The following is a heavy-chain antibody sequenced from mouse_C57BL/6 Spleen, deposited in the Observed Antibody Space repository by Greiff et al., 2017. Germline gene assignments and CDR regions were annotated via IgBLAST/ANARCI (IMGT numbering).Heavy chain of an antibody. V-gene: IGHV1-9*01. Sequence: QVQLKQSGAELMKPGASVKLSCKATGYTFTGYWIEWVKQRPGHGLEWIGEILPGSGSTNYNEKFKGKATFTADTSSNTAYMQLSGLTTEDSAIYYCASFYYGKYFVYWGQGTTLTVSS. J-gene: IGHJ2*01. CDR2: ILPGSGST. CDR1: GYTFTGYW. CDR3: ASFYYGKYFVY. D-gene: IGHD2-1*01.